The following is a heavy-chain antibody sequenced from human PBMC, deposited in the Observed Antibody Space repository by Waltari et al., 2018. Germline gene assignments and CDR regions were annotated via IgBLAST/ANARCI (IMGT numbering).Heavy chain of an antibody. CDR3: ARAYSSEGPFDY. J-gene: IGHJ4*02. D-gene: IGHD6-6*01. CDR1: GFTFSSSW. V-gene: IGHV3-7*01. CDR2: IKQDGSEK. Sequence: EVQLVESGGGLVQPGGSLRLSCAASGFTFSSSWMIWVRQAPGKGLEWVANIKQDGSEKYYVDSVKGRFTISRDNAKNSLYLQMNSLRAEDTAVYYCARAYSSEGPFDYWGQGTLVTVSS.